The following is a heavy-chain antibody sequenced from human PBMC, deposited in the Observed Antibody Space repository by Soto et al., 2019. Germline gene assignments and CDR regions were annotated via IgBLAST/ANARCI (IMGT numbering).Heavy chain of an antibody. CDR3: ARVERGTATTVGDALEI. Sequence: QVQLQQWGAGLLKPSETLSLTCAVYGGFVSSGSYYWSWIRQPPGKGLEWIGEMSHSGGTHFNPPLERRVTISVETSKNQFSLKMRSVTAAATALCYCARVERGTATTVGDALEIWGPGTMVTVSS. CDR1: GGFVSSGSYY. CDR2: MSHSGGT. V-gene: IGHV4-34*01. D-gene: IGHD1-1*01. J-gene: IGHJ3*02.